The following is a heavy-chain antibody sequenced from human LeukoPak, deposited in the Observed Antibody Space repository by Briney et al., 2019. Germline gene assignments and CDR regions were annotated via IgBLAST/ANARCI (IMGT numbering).Heavy chain of an antibody. D-gene: IGHD6-13*01. Sequence: GGSLRLSCAASGFTFSSYAMSWVRQAPGKGLEWVSVISGSGGSTHYADSVKGRFTISRDNSKNTLYLQMSSLRAEDTALYYCTTLAGAIEAAGTRNYWGQGTLVTVSS. V-gene: IGHV3-23*01. CDR3: TTLAGAIEAAGTRNY. CDR1: GFTFSSYA. J-gene: IGHJ4*02. CDR2: ISGSGGST.